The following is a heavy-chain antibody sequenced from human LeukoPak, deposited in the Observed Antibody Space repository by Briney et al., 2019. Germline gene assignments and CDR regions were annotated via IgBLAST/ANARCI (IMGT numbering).Heavy chain of an antibody. D-gene: IGHD3-9*01. J-gene: IGHJ4*02. V-gene: IGHV3-21*01. CDR3: ARDHPYYDILTGYYISGTDY. CDR2: ISSNSSYI. CDR1: GFTFSSYS. Sequence: GGSLRLSCAASGFTFSSYSMNWVRQAPGKRLEWVSSISSNSSYIYYADSVKGRFTISRDNAKNSLYLQMNSLRAEDTAVYYCARDHPYYDILTGYYISGTDYWGQGTLVTVSS.